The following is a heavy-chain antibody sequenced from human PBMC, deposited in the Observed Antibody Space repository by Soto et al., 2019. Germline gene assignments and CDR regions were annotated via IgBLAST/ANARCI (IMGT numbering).Heavy chain of an antibody. CDR2: IYSGGST. J-gene: IGHJ4*02. Sequence: GSLRLSCAASGFTVSSNYMSWVRQAPVKGLEWVSVIYSGGSTYYADSVKGRFTISRDNSKNTLYLQMNSLRAEDTAVYYCARSIVVVTALDYWGQGTLVTVSS. V-gene: IGHV3-66*01. CDR1: GFTVSSNY. CDR3: ARSIVVVTALDY. D-gene: IGHD2-21*02.